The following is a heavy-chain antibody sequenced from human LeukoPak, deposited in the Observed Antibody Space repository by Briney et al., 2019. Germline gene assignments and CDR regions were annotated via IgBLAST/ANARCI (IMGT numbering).Heavy chain of an antibody. J-gene: IGHJ6*03. CDR3: ARHGGSPPYYYYYIDV. CDR1: SYSIASSIYY. CDR2: IYSTGDT. V-gene: IGHV4-39*01. D-gene: IGHD3-16*01. Sequence: PSETLSLTCTVSSYSIASSIYYWGWIRQTPVTGLEWIGSIYSTGDTSHNPSLKSRVTMSVDTSKNQFSLKLASVTAADTAVYFCARHGGSPPYYYYYIDVWGKGTTVTVSS.